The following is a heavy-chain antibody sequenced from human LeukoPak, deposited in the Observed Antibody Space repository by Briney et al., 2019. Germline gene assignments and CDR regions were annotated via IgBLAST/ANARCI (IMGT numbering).Heavy chain of an antibody. CDR2: ISGSGGST. CDR3: AKVGVGATISYYFDY. CDR1: AFTFSDYA. V-gene: IGHV3-23*01. Sequence: GGSLRLSCAASAFTFSDYAMSWVRQAPGKGLEWVSAISGSGGSTYYADSVKGRFTISRDNSKNTLYLQMNSLRAEDTAVYYCAKVGVGATISYYFDYWGQGTLVTVSS. J-gene: IGHJ4*02. D-gene: IGHD1-26*01.